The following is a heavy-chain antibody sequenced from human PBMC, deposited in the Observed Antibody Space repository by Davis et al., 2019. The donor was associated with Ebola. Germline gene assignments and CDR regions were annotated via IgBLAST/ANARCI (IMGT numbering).Heavy chain of an antibody. Sequence: SETLSLTCTVSGGSISSYYWSWIRQPAGKGLEWTGRIYTSGSTNYNPSLKSRVTMSVDTSKNQFSLKLSSVTAADTAVYYCARGEAVVVPAAGYFYYYMDVWGEGTTVTVSS. CDR3: ARGEAVVVPAAGYFYYYMDV. CDR1: GGSISSYY. V-gene: IGHV4-4*07. CDR2: IYTSGST. D-gene: IGHD2-2*01. J-gene: IGHJ6*03.